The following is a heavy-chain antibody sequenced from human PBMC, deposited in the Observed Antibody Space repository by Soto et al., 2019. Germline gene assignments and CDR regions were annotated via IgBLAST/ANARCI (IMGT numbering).Heavy chain of an antibody. J-gene: IGHJ4*02. CDR3: ARGYYDFWSGYSVPTFDY. CDR1: GGSISSGDYY. Sequence: SETLSLTCTVSGGSISSGDYYWSWIRQPPGKGLEWIGYIYYSGSTYYNPSLKSRVTISVDTSKNQFSLKLSSVTAADTAVYCCARGYYDFWSGYSVPTFDYWGQGTLVTVSS. CDR2: IYYSGST. V-gene: IGHV4-30-4*01. D-gene: IGHD3-3*01.